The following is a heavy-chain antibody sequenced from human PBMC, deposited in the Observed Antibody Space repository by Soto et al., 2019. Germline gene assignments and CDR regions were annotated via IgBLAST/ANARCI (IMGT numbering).Heavy chain of an antibody. CDR3: AKSQLRTTVTDRDY. D-gene: IGHD4-17*01. Sequence: EVQLLESGGGFVQPGGCLRLYCAASGFTFSTYAMSWVRQAPGKGLEWVSGISGSGGGTFYADSVKGRFTMSRDKSKNTLYLQMNSLRADDTAVYYCAKSQLRTTVTDRDYWGREPWSPSPQ. CDR2: ISGSGGGT. J-gene: IGHJ4*02. CDR1: GFTFSTYA. V-gene: IGHV3-23*01.